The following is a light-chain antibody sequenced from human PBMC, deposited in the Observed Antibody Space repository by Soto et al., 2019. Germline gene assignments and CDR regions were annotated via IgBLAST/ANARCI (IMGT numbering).Light chain of an antibody. CDR1: QTISSW. CDR3: QHYNSYSEA. J-gene: IGKJ5*01. Sequence: DIQMTQYPSTLSVSVGDRVTITCGASQTISSWLAWYQKKTGKAPKLLIYKASTLKSGVPSRLRGSGYGTELTITISSMKPDDFETYYCQHYNSYSEAFGQGTRLEIK. V-gene: IGKV1-5*03. CDR2: KAS.